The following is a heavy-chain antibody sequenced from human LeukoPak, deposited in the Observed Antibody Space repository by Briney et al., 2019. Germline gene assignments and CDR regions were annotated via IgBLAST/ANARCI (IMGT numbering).Heavy chain of an antibody. D-gene: IGHD1-26*01. V-gene: IGHV3-43D*03. J-gene: IGHJ6*03. CDR1: GFTFDDYA. CDR3: AKDGGSYYSYMDV. Sequence: RSGGSLRLSCAASGFTFDDYAMHWVRHAPGKGLEWVSLISWDGGGTYYADSVKGRFTISRDDRKNSLYLQMNSLRAEDTALYYCAKDGGSYYSYMDVWGKGTTVTVSS. CDR2: ISWDGGGT.